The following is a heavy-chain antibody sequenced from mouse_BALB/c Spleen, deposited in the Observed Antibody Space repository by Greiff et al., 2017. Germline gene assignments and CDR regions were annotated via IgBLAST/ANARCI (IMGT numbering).Heavy chain of an antibody. J-gene: IGHJ3*01. CDR2: INPSNGRT. V-gene: IGHV1S81*02. CDR3: ARSGGDYDRFAY. CDR1: GYTFTSYW. Sequence: QVQLQQPGAELVKPGASVKLSCKASGYTFTSYWMHWVKQRPGQGLEWIGEINPSNGRTNYNEKFKSKATLTVDKSSSTAYMQLSSLTSEDSAVYYCARSGGDYDRFAYWGQGTLVTVSA. D-gene: IGHD2-4*01.